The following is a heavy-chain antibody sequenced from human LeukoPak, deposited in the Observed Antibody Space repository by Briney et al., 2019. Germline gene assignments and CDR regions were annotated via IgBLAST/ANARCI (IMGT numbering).Heavy chain of an antibody. V-gene: IGHV3-21*01. D-gene: IGHD3-9*01. CDR2: ISSSSSYR. CDR3: ARDKSGYFDWLPYYYYYGMDV. Sequence: GGSLRLSCAASGFTFSSYSMNWVRQAPGKGLEWVSSISSSSSYRYYADSVKGRFTISRDNAKNSLYLQMNSLRAEDTAVYYCARDKSGYFDWLPYYYYYGMDVWGQGTTVTVSS. CDR1: GFTFSSYS. J-gene: IGHJ6*02.